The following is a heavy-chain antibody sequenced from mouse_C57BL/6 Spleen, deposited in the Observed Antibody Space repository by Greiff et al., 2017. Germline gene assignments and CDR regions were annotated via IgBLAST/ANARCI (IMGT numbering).Heavy chain of an antibody. J-gene: IGHJ2*01. V-gene: IGHV1-64*01. CDR2: IHPNSGST. Sequence: QVQLKEPGAELVKPGASVKLSCKASGYTFTSYWMHWVKQRPGQGLEWIGMIHPNSGSTNYNEKFKSKATLTVDKSTSTAYMQLSSLTSEDSAVYYCARGGTYYFDYWGQGTTLTVSS. D-gene: IGHD3-3*01. CDR1: GYTFTSYW. CDR3: ARGGTYYFDY.